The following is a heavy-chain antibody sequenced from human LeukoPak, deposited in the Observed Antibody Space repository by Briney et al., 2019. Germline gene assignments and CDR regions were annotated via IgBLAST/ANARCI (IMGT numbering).Heavy chain of an antibody. CDR2: INPSGGST. J-gene: IGHJ4*02. V-gene: IGHV1-46*01. CDR3: ARAGGVPWYFDY. Sequence: ASVKVSCKASGYTFTSYYMHWVRQAPGQGLEWMGIINPSGGSTSYAQEFQGRVTMTRDTSTSTVYMELSSLRSEDTAVYYCARAGGVPWYFDYWAREPWSPSPQ. D-gene: IGHD2-8*02. CDR1: GYTFTSYY.